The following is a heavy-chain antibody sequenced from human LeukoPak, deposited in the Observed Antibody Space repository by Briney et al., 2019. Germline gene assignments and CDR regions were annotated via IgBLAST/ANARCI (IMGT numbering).Heavy chain of an antibody. Sequence: GGSLRLSCAASGFTFNNYGMHWVRQAPGKGLEWVAIISYDGSNTYYADSVKGRFTISRDNSKNTLYLHMNSLRAEDTAVYYCANENYYGSGSYADHWGQGTLVTVSS. CDR3: ANENYYGSGSYADH. CDR2: ISYDGSNT. J-gene: IGHJ4*02. D-gene: IGHD3-10*01. CDR1: GFTFNNYG. V-gene: IGHV3-30*18.